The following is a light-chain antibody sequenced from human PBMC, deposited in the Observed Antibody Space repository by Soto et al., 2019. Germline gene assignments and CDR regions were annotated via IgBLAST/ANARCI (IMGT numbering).Light chain of an antibody. V-gene: IGKV3-15*01. J-gene: IGKJ2*01. CDR2: DAS. CDR3: QQCTNWPYT. Sequence: EIVMTHSPATLSVSPGERATLSCRASQSVGDNLAWYQQKPGQAPRLLIYDASTRATGIPARFSGSGSGTEFTLTISSLQSEDFALYFCQQCTNWPYTFGQGTKLEIK. CDR1: QSVGDN.